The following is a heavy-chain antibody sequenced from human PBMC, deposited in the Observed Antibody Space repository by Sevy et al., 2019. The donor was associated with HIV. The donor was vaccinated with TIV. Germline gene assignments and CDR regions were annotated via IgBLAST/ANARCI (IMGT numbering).Heavy chain of an antibody. J-gene: IGHJ4*02. Sequence: ASVKVSCKVSGYTLSQLSMHWVRQAPGKGLEWVGTFDPEDGRTIYAQKFQGRVTMTDDTSTDTAYMELNSLNSEDTAVYYCATTKVYYDSSGYPFDYWGQGTQVTVSS. CDR2: FDPEDGRT. V-gene: IGHV1-24*01. CDR3: ATTKVYYDSSGYPFDY. CDR1: GYTLSQLS. D-gene: IGHD3-22*01.